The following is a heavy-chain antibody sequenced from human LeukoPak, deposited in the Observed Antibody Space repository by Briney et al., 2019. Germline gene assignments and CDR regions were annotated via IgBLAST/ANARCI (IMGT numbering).Heavy chain of an antibody. CDR3: ARAIYYGSGSYYRNYYYYYMDV. J-gene: IGHJ6*03. Sequence: PSETLSLTCAVYGGSFSGYYWSWIRQPPGKGLEWIGEINHSGSTIYNPSLKSRVTISVDTSKNQFSLKLSSVTAADTAVYYCARAIYYGSGSYYRNYYYYYMDVWGKGTTVTISS. CDR2: INHSGST. D-gene: IGHD3-10*01. V-gene: IGHV4-34*01. CDR1: GGSFSGYY.